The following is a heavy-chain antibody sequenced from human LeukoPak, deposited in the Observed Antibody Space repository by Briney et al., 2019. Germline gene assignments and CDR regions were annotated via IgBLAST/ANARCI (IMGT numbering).Heavy chain of an antibody. J-gene: IGHJ6*02. D-gene: IGHD6-13*01. CDR1: GYSFTSYW. Sequence: GESLKISCKGSGYSFTSYWIGWVRQMPGKGLEWMGIIYPGDSDTRYSPSFQGQVTISADKSISTAYLQWSSLKASDTAMYYCVSPTLGYYYGMDVWGQGTTVTVSS. V-gene: IGHV5-51*01. CDR2: IYPGDSDT. CDR3: VSPTLGYYYGMDV.